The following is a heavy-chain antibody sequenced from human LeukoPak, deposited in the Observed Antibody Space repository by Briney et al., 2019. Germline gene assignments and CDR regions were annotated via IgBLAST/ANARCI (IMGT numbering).Heavy chain of an antibody. D-gene: IGHD6-19*01. V-gene: IGHV3-30*04. CDR1: GFTFSSYA. CDR3: ARESQWLVRYNWFDP. CDR2: ISYDGSDK. J-gene: IGHJ5*02. Sequence: PGGSLRLSCAASGFTFSSYAMHWVRQAPGKGLEWVAVISYDGSDKYYADSVKGRFTISRDNSKNTLYLQMNSLRAEDTAVYYCARESQWLVRYNWFDPWGQGTLVSVSS.